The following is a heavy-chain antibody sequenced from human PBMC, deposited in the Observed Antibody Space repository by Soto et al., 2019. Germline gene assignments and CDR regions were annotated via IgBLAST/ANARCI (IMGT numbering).Heavy chain of an antibody. V-gene: IGHV1-69*02. CDR1: GGTFSRYT. CDR3: ASHFTGVLVLGTSPPGGDNYGWDV. D-gene: IGHD2-8*02. CDR2: IIPILDIP. J-gene: IGHJ6*02. Sequence: QVQLVQSGAEVKKPGSSVKVSCKASGGTFSRYTFTWVRQAPGQGLEWMGRIIPILDIPNYAQNFQGRVNITADKATSTAYMERSSLTSGDTAVYYCASHFTGVLVLGTSPPGGDNYGWDVWGQGTTVTVSS.